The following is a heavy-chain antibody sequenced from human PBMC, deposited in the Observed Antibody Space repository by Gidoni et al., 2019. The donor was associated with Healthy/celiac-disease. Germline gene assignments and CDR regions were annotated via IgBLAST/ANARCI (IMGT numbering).Heavy chain of an antibody. CDR2: ISGSGGST. Sequence: EVQLLESGGGLVQPGGSLRLSCAASGFTFGSYAMSWVRQAPGKGLEWVSAISGSGGSTYYADSVKGRFTISRDNSKNTLYLQMNSLRAEDTAVYYCAKDVGSSGWYVGYYYYYMDVWGKGTTVTVSS. D-gene: IGHD6-19*01. CDR1: GFTFGSYA. J-gene: IGHJ6*03. CDR3: AKDVGSSGWYVGYYYYYMDV. V-gene: IGHV3-23*01.